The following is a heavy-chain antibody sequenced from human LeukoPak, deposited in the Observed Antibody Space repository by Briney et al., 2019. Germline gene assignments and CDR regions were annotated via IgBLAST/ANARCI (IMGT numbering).Heavy chain of an antibody. J-gene: IGHJ4*02. Sequence: ASVXVSFXAXXYXXTSYGISXVRQAPGQGGEWMGWTSAYNGNTNYAQKLQGRVTMTTDTSTSTAYMELRSLRSDDTAVYYCARDLGYSSSLSGDYWGQGTLVTVSS. D-gene: IGHD6-6*01. CDR3: ARDLGYSSSLSGDY. CDR1: XYXXTSYG. V-gene: IGHV1-18*01. CDR2: TSAYNGNT.